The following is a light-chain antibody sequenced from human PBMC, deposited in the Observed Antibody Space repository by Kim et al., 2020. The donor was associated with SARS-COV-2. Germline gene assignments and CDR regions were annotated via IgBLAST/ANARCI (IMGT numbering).Light chain of an antibody. J-gene: IGLJ3*02. CDR1: SSNIGSNG. V-gene: IGLV1-44*01. Sequence: ELTQPPSASGTPGQRVTISCSGSSSNIGSNGVNWYQQVPGAAPKLLIHSNNQRPSGVPDRFSGSKSGTSASLAISGLQSEDEADYYCAAWDDSLNGVFGGGTQLTVL. CDR2: SNN. CDR3: AAWDDSLNGV.